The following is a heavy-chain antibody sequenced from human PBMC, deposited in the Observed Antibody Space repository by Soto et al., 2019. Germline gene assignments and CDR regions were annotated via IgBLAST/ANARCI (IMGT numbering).Heavy chain of an antibody. V-gene: IGHV4-4*02. J-gene: IGHJ6*02. CDR1: GDSITNNHW. D-gene: IGHD3-16*01. Sequence: QMQLRESGPGLVKPSGTLSLTCTVYGDSITNNHWWSWVRQPPGKGPELIGEIYHTGIANYNPSLEGRVALSGEQAKDPFSLGFTSFNAAGPGGVYWVRKFGPYYYGLDVWGQGTTVTVSS. CDR3: VRKFGPYYYGLDV. CDR2: IYHTGIA.